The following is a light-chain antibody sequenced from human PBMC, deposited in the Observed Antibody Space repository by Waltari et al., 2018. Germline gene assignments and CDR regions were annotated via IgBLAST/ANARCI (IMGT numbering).Light chain of an antibody. CDR3: SSYTSSSTVV. J-gene: IGLJ2*01. Sequence: QSALTQPASVSGSPGQSITISCTGTSSDVGGYNYVSWYQQHPGKPPKLMIYEVSNRPSGVSNRFSGSKSGNTASLTISGLQAEDEAVYYCSSYTSSSTVVFGGGTKLTVL. CDR1: SSDVGGYNY. V-gene: IGLV2-14*01. CDR2: EVS.